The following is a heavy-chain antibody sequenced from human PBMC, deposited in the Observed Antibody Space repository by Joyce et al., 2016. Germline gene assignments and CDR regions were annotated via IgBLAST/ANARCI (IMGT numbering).Heavy chain of an antibody. CDR2: MTPNSGNT. Sequence: QVQLVQSGAEVKKPGASVQVSCKDSGYTFTNFGINWVRQAPGQGLEWLGWMTPNSGNTGYAQNFQGRVTMTRDTSISTAYMELSSLRSEDTAVYFCARNKYGTGDFDFWGQGTPVTVSS. CDR3: ARNKYGTGDFDF. CDR1: GYTFTNFG. J-gene: IGHJ4*02. D-gene: IGHD7-27*01. V-gene: IGHV1-8*01.